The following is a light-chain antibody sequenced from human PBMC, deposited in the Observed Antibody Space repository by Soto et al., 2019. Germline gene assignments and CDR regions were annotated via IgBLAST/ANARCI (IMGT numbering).Light chain of an antibody. CDR1: QIISSSY. J-gene: IGKJ1*01. Sequence: DIVLTQSPGTLSVSPGERATLSCRASQIISSSYLAWYQQKPGQAPRLLIYGASSRATGVPDRFSGSGSGADFTLAISRLEREEFAVYFCQHDGSSLWTDGEGTKVEIK. V-gene: IGKV3-20*01. CDR2: GAS. CDR3: QHDGSSLWT.